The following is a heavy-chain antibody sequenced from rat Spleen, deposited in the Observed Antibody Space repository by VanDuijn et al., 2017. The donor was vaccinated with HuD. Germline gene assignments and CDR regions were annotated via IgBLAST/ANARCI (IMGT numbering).Heavy chain of an antibody. J-gene: IGHJ2*01. CDR2: IWAGGST. V-gene: IGHV2-72*01. D-gene: IGHD1-1*01. Sequence: QVQLKESGPGLMQPSETLSLTCTVSGFSLTSNGVGWVRQPLGKGLVWMGTIWAGGSTNYNSVVQSRLSISRDTSKSQVFLKMNSLQPEDTGTYDCARQDYSALFDYWGQGVMVTVSS. CDR1: GFSLTSNG. CDR3: ARQDYSALFDY.